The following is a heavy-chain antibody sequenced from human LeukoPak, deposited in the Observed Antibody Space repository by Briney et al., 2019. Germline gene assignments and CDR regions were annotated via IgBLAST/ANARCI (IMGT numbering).Heavy chain of an antibody. D-gene: IGHD4-17*01. CDR1: GFTFSSYA. Sequence: SGGSLRLSCAASGFTFSSYAMSWVRQAPGKGLEWVAVISYDGSNKYYADSVKGRFTISRDNSKNTLYLQMNSLRAEDTAVYYCAKDSPLGDLDYWGQGTLVTVSS. J-gene: IGHJ4*02. CDR3: AKDSPLGDLDY. V-gene: IGHV3-30*18. CDR2: ISYDGSNK.